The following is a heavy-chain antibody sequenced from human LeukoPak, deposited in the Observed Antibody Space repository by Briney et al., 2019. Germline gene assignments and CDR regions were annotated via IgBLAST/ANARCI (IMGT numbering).Heavy chain of an antibody. V-gene: IGHV3-23*01. CDR2: ISGSGGST. J-gene: IGHJ4*02. CDR1: GFTFSSYA. Sequence: GGSLRLFCAASGFTFSSYAMSWVRQAPGKGLEWVSAISGSGGSTYYADSVKGRFTISRDNSKNTLYLQMNSLRAEDTAVYYCAKVPDYGDYYFDYWGQGTLVTVSS. CDR3: AKVPDYGDYYFDY. D-gene: IGHD4-17*01.